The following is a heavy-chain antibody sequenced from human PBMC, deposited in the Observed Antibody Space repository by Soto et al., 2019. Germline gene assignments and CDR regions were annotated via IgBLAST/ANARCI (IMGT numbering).Heavy chain of an antibody. V-gene: IGHV1-69*12. J-gene: IGHJ6*02. Sequence: QVQLVQSGAEVKKPGSSVKVSCKASGGTFSNFAISWVRQAPGQGLEWMGGIIPMFNTTNYGQKFQGRVSGTVGESTGAAYMELSSLRSGDSAVYYCARCGIRYHRIGYYLGIYGMEVWGQGTTVAVSS. CDR3: ARCGIRYHRIGYYLGIYGMEV. CDR1: GGTFSNFA. CDR2: IIPMFNTT. D-gene: IGHD3-3*01.